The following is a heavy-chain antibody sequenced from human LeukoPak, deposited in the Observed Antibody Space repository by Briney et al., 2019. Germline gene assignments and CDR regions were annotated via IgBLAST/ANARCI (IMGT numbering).Heavy chain of an antibody. Sequence: SETLSLTCTVSGGSISSYYWSWIRQPPGKGLEWIGFIYYSGSTNYKPSLKSRVTISVDTSKNQVSLKLNSVTAADTAVYYCARALGAFDIWGQGTMVTVSS. CDR3: ARALGAFDI. CDR2: IYYSGST. CDR1: GGSISSYY. J-gene: IGHJ3*02. V-gene: IGHV4-59*12.